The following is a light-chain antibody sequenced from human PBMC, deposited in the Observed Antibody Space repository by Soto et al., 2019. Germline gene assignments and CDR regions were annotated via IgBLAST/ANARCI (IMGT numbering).Light chain of an antibody. CDR2: GAS. CDR3: QQLNYHPVT. Sequence: DIQLTQSPSFLSASVGDRVTITCRASQGISRYLAWYQQKPWQAPKLLIYGASTLQSGVPSRFSGSGSGTEFTVTISGLQPEDFASYYCQQLNYHPVTFGQGTRLGIK. V-gene: IGKV1-9*01. J-gene: IGKJ5*01. CDR1: QGISRY.